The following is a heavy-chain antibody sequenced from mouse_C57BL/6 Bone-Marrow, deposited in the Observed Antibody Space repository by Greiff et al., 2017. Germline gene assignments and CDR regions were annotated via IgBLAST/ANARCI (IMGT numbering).Heavy chain of an antibody. CDR2: IYPGSGST. V-gene: IGHV1-55*01. Sequence: QVQLQQSGAELVKPGASVKMSCKASGYTFTSYWITWVKQRPGQGLEWIGGIYPGSGSTNYNEKFKSKATLTVDTSSSTAYMQLSSLTSDDSAVYYWARPSYGYYWYFDVWGRGTTVTVSA. D-gene: IGHD1-1*02. CDR1: GYTFTSYW. CDR3: ARPSYGYYWYFDV. J-gene: IGHJ1*03.